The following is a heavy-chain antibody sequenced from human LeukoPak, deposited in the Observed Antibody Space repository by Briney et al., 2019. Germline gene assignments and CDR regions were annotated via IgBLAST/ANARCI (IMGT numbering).Heavy chain of an antibody. J-gene: IGHJ4*02. CDR2: IYYSGST. CDR3: ARTNFDWTSHDY. Sequence: SETLSLTCTVSGVSISDHYWSWIRQPPGQGLEWIGYIYYSGSTNYNPSLKSRVTISVDTSKSQFSLKLSSVTAADTAVYYCARTNFDWTSHDYWGQGTLVTVSS. CDR1: GVSISDHY. V-gene: IGHV4-59*11. D-gene: IGHD3-9*01.